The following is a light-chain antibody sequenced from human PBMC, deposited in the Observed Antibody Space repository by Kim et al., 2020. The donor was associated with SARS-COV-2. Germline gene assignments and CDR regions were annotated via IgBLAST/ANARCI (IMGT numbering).Light chain of an antibody. J-gene: IGLJ2*01. CDR3: SSYTSTTTSV. Sequence: GRSVTISCTGTSNDIGGYNYVSWYQQYPGKAPKLMIHDVTKRPSGISHRFSGSKSGNTASLTISELQAEDEADYYCSSYTSTTTSVFGGGTQLTVL. V-gene: IGLV2-14*03. CDR2: DVT. CDR1: SNDIGGYNY.